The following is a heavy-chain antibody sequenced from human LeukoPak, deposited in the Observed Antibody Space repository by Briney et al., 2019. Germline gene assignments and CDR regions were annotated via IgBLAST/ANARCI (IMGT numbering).Heavy chain of an antibody. D-gene: IGHD1-14*01. CDR1: GFTFSSYA. CDR2: ISGSGGST. CDR3: AKELGGGTNSNWFDP. V-gene: IGHV3-23*01. Sequence: GGSLRLSCAASGFTFSSYAMSWVRQAPGKGLEWVSAISGSGGSTYYADSVKGRFTISRDNSKNTLYLQMNSLRAEDTAVYCCAKELGGGTNSNWFDPWGQGTLGTVSA. J-gene: IGHJ5*02.